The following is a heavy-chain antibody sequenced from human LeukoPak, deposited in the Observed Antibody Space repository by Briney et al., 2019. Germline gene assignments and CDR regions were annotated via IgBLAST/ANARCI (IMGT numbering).Heavy chain of an antibody. CDR3: ARAPHSYGRYSYFYMDV. CDR1: GGSFSGYF. D-gene: IGHD5-18*01. V-gene: IGHV4-34*01. Sequence: SETLSLTCAVYGGSFSGYFWNWIRQPPGKGLEWIGEINHSGSTNYTPSLKSRVTLSVDTSKNQFSLKLTSVTAADTAVYYCARAPHSYGRYSYFYMDVWGKGSTVTVSS. J-gene: IGHJ6*03. CDR2: INHSGST.